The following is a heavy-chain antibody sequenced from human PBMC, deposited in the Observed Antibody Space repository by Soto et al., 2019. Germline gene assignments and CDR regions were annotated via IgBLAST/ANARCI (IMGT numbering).Heavy chain of an antibody. Sequence: QVQLQESGPGLVKPSETLSLTCTVSGGSISSYYWSCIRQPPGKGLEWIGYIYYSGRTNYNPSRKMRVTISVDTSKKQFSLKLGSVTAADTAVYYCARPRYSGYEGCYYWGQGTLVTVSS. CDR1: GGSISSYY. CDR2: IYYSGRT. D-gene: IGHD5-12*01. J-gene: IGHJ4*02. CDR3: ARPRYSGYEGCYY. V-gene: IGHV4-59*08.